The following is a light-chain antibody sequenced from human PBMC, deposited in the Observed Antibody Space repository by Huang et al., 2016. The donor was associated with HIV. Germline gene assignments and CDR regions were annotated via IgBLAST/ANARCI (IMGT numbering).Light chain of an antibody. CDR2: AAS. J-gene: IGKJ4*01. CDR1: QSISSY. Sequence: DIQMTQSPPSLSASVGDRVTITCRASQSISSYLNWYQQKPGKAPKLLIYAASSLKSGVPSRFSGSGSGTDFTLTISSLQPEDFATYYCQQSYSTLLTFGGGTKVEIK. CDR3: QQSYSTLLT. V-gene: IGKV1-39*01.